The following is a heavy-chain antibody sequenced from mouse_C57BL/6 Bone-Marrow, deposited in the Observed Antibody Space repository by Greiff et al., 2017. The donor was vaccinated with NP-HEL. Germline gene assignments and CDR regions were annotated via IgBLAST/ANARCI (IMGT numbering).Heavy chain of an antibody. J-gene: IGHJ2*01. D-gene: IGHD1-1*01. CDR1: GYTFTSYW. Sequence: VQLQQPGAELVKPGASVKMSCKASGYTFTSYWITWVKQRPGQGLEWIGDIYPGSGSTNYNEKFKSKATLTVDTSSSTAYMPLSSLTSEDSAVYYCARDLYYYGSSLFDYWGQGTTLTVSS. CDR3: ARDLYYYGSSLFDY. V-gene: IGHV1-55*01. CDR2: IYPGSGST.